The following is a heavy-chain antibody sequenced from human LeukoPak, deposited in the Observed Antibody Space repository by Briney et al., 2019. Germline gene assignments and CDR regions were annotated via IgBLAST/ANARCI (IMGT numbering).Heavy chain of an antibody. CDR3: AGHMVRGVIPYYMDV. CDR2: INHSGST. J-gene: IGHJ6*03. CDR1: GGSFSGYY. Sequence: SETLSLTCAVYGGSFSGYYWSWIRQPPGKGLEWIGEINHSGSTNYNPSLKSRVTISVDTSRNQFSLRLSSVTGADTAVYYCAGHMVRGVIPYYMDVWGKGTTVTVSS. V-gene: IGHV4-34*01. D-gene: IGHD3-10*01.